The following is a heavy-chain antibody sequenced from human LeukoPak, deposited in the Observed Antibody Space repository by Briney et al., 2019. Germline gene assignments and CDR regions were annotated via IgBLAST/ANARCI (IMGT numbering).Heavy chain of an antibody. D-gene: IGHD6-13*01. CDR1: GGSISSHY. V-gene: IGHV4-59*08. CDR3: ARQGIAAAGTGYYYYGMDV. J-gene: IGHJ6*02. Sequence: PSETLSLTCTVSGGSISSHYWSWIRQPPGKGLEWIGYIYYSGSTNHNPSLKSRVTISVDTSKNQFSLKLSSVTAADTAVYYCARQGIAAAGTGYYYYGMDVWGQGTTVTVSS. CDR2: IYYSGST.